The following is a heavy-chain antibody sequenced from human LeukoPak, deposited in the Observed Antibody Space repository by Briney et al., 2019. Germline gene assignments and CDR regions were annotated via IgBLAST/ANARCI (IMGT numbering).Heavy chain of an antibody. CDR3: AKGGFRRRRAYYYYGMDV. J-gene: IGHJ6*02. CDR1: GFTFSSYA. CDR2: ISGSGGST. V-gene: IGHV3-23*01. D-gene: IGHD1-26*01. Sequence: GGSLRLSCAASGFTFSSYAMSWVRQAPGKGLEWVSAISGSGGSTYYADSVKGRFTISRDSSKNTLYLQVNSLRAEDTAVYYCAKGGFRRRRAYYYYGMDVWGQGTTVTVSS.